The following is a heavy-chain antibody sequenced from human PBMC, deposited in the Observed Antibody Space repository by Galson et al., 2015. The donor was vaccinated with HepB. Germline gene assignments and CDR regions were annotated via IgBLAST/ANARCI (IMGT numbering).Heavy chain of an antibody. D-gene: IGHD2-2*01. Sequence: SLRLSCAASRFTFNNNAMSWVRQAPGKGLEWVSGISDSGGATYYADSVKGRFTIARDNSKNTLYLQMNSLRAEDTAVYYCAKDRYSTTWSGFDSWGQGTLVTVSS. CDR1: RFTFNNNA. CDR3: AKDRYSTTWSGFDS. CDR2: ISDSGGAT. J-gene: IGHJ4*02. V-gene: IGHV3-23*01.